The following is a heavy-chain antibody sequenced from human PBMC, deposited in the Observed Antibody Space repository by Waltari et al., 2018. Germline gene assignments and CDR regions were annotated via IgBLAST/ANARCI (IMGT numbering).Heavy chain of an antibody. J-gene: IGHJ4*02. CDR3: ARDSSNNDYGDYTNLDY. CDR2: VYVSGTT. V-gene: IGHV4-4*02. D-gene: IGHD4-17*01. CDR1: GGSISSSNW. Sequence: QVQLQEPGPGLVKPSGTLSLTCAVSGGSISSSNWWSWVRQPPGKGLAWSGEVYVSGTTNYLPSLKSRVTIAVDKSKNQFSLKLSSVTAADTAVYYCARDSSNNDYGDYTNLDYWGQGTLVTVSS.